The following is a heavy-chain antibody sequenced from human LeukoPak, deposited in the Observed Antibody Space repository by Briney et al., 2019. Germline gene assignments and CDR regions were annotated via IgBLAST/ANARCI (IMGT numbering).Heavy chain of an antibody. CDR2: INQSGTT. Sequence: SETLSLTCAVYGGSFSGYYWSWIRQSPGKGLEWMGEINQSGTTNYNPSLKSRVTISVDTSKNQFSLKLNSLTAADSAVYYCTRGPRDGYPNWFDPWGQGTLVTVSS. D-gene: IGHD5-24*01. CDR1: GGSFSGYY. J-gene: IGHJ5*02. V-gene: IGHV4-34*01. CDR3: TRGPRDGYPNWFDP.